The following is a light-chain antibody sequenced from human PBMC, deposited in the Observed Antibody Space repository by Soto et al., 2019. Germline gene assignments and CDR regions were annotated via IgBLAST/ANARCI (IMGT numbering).Light chain of an antibody. CDR2: DVT. Sequence: QSALTQPASVSGSPGQSITISCTGTSSDVGGYNYVSWYQQHPGKAPKLMIYDVTNRPSGVSNRFSGSKSDNTASLTISGLQAEDEADYYCSSYTSSSTLKVFGGGTKLTVL. J-gene: IGLJ3*02. CDR1: SSDVGGYNY. CDR3: SSYTSSSTLKV. V-gene: IGLV2-14*01.